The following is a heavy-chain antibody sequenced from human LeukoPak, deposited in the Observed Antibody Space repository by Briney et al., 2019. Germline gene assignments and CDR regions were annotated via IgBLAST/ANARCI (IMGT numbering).Heavy chain of an antibody. D-gene: IGHD3-22*01. CDR3: ARVLRVDYYDSSGYDAFDI. CDR1: GFTFSSYG. J-gene: IGHJ3*02. CDR2: ISSSSSTI. Sequence: GGSLRLSCAASGFTFSSYGMTWVRQAPGKGLEWVSYISSSSSTIYYADSVKGRFTISRDNAKNSLYLQLNSLRAEDTAVYYCARVLRVDYYDSSGYDAFDIWGQGTMVTVSS. V-gene: IGHV3-48*01.